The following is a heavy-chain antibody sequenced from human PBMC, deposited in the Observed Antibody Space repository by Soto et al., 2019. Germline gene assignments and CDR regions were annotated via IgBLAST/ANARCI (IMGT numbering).Heavy chain of an antibody. CDR1: GYIFTYYA. J-gene: IGHJ4*02. CDR2: IAAGNGNT. CDR3: AKGSRMWTPDY. D-gene: IGHD2-21*01. V-gene: IGHV1-3*01. Sequence: ASVKVSCKTSGYIFTYYAIHWVRQAPGQGLEWMGWIAAGNGNTRYSQKFQGRVTITRDTSATAAYMELSSLRSEDTAVYYCAKGSRMWTPDYWGQGTLVTVSS.